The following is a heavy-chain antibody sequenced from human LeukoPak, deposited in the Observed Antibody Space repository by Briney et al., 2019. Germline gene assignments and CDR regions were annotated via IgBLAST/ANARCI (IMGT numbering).Heavy chain of an antibody. Sequence: SETLSLTCAVYGGSFSGYYWSWIRQPPGKGLEWIGEINHSGSTNYNPSLKSRVTISVDTSKNQFSLKLSSVTAADTAVYYCARGRAYYFDYWGQGTLVTVSS. J-gene: IGHJ4*02. CDR1: GGSFSGYY. CDR3: ARGRAYYFDY. V-gene: IGHV4-34*01. CDR2: INHSGST.